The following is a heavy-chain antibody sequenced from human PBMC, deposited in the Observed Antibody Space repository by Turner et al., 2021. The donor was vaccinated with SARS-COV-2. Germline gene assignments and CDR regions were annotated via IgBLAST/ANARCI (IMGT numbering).Heavy chain of an antibody. Sequence: VQLGELGGRVVQLGWSLRLSCAASGFTFSSCGMHWVRQAPGKGLEWVAVISYDGSSKYYADSVKGRFTISGDNSKNTLYLQMTSLRAEDTAVYYCAREGAWGDGYPNDYWGQGTLVTVSS. CDR1: GFTFSSCG. CDR3: AREGAWGDGYPNDY. J-gene: IGHJ4*02. V-gene: IGHV3-30-3*01. D-gene: IGHD5-12*01. CDR2: ISYDGSSK.